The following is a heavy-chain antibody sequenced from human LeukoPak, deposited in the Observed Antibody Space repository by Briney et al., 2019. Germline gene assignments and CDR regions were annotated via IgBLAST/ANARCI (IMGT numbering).Heavy chain of an antibody. J-gene: IGHJ3*02. CDR2: INQDGSEK. CDR3: ARPGRGDAFDI. Sequence: GGSLRLSCAASGFTFSSYAMHWVRQAPGKGLEWVANINQDGSEKNYVDSVKGRFTISRDNAKNSLYLQMNSLRAEDTAVYYCARPGRGDAFDIWGQGTMVTVSS. V-gene: IGHV3-7*01. CDR1: GFTFSSYA.